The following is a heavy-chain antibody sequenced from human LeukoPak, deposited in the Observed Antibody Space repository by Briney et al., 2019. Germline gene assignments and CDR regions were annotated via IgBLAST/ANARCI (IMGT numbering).Heavy chain of an antibody. CDR3: ARDITTVTTRVWYFDL. D-gene: IGHD4-17*01. CDR2: SDHSGNT. J-gene: IGHJ2*01. V-gene: IGHV4-30-2*01. CDR1: DESISSGGFY. Sequence: SQTLSLTCSVSDESISSGGFYWTWIRQPPGKGLVWIGYSDHSGNTYYNPSLESRVTISVDKSKNQFSLKLSSVTAADTAVYYCARDITTVTTRVWYFDLWGRGTLVTVSS.